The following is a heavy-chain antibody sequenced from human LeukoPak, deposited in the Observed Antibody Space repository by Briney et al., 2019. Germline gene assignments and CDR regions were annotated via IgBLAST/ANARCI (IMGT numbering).Heavy chain of an antibody. Sequence: GGSLRLSCAASGFTFSSYGMHWVRQAPGKGLEWVAVISYDGSNKYYADSVKGRFTISRDNSKNTLYLQMNSLRPEDTAMYFCAKDRPDIVVVPVAVRSLPLNGMDVWGQGTSVTVSS. CDR1: GFTFSSYG. CDR2: ISYDGSNK. J-gene: IGHJ6*02. CDR3: AKDRPDIVVVPVAVRSLPLNGMDV. V-gene: IGHV3-30*18. D-gene: IGHD2-2*01.